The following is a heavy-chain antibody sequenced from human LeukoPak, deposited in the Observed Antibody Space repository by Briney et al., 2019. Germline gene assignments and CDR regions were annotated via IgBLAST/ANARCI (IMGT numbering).Heavy chain of an antibody. CDR2: INPSAGGT. D-gene: IGHD3-9*01. V-gene: IGHV1-46*01. CDR3: AREGYDTLTGFPAEFFDQ. CDR1: GYTFTSYY. Sequence: ASVKVSCKASGYTFTSYYIHWVRQAPGQGLQWMGIINPSAGGTVYAQKFQGRVTMTRDTSTSTVYMELSSLRSDDTAVYYCAREGYDTLTGFPAEFFDQWGQGSLVTVSS. J-gene: IGHJ1*01.